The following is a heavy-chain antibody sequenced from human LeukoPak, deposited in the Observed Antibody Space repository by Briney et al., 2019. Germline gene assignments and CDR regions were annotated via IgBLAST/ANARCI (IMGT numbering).Heavy chain of an antibody. Sequence: GGSLRLSCAASGFTFGSYAMYWVHQAPGKGLEWVSGISGSGGSTFYADSSKGRFTISRDNSENTVYLQMNSLRADDTAVYNCAKTTAGYSSGRYPGWPVDYWGQGTLVTVSS. D-gene: IGHD6-19*01. J-gene: IGHJ4*02. CDR1: GFTFGSYA. CDR3: AKTTAGYSSGRYPGWPVDY. CDR2: ISGSGGST. V-gene: IGHV3-23*01.